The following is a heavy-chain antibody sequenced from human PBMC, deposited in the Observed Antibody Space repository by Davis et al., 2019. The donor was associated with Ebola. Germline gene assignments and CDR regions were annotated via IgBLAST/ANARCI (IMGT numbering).Heavy chain of an antibody. CDR1: GFTFSDYY. J-gene: IGHJ4*02. CDR2: ISSSGSTI. D-gene: IGHD2-2*01. Sequence: GESLKISCAASGFTFSDYYMSWIRQAPGKGLEWVSYISSSGSTIYYADSVKGRFTISRDNAKNSLYLQMNSLRAEDTAVYYCARGYCSSTSCLRVYWGQGTLVTVSS. V-gene: IGHV3-11*01. CDR3: ARGYCSSTSCLRVY.